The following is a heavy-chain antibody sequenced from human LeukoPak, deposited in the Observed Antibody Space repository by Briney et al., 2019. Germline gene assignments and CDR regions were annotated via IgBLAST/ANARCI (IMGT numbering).Heavy chain of an antibody. V-gene: IGHV4-59*12. CDR2: IYYSGST. CDR3: AREPVREPTWGWFDP. Sequence: SETLSLTCTISGGSISSYYWSWIRQPPGKGLEWIGYIYYSGSTNYNPSLKSRVTISVDTSKNQFSLKLSSVTAADTAVYYCAREPVREPTWGWFDPWGQGTLVTVSS. CDR1: GGSISSYY. J-gene: IGHJ5*02. D-gene: IGHD7-27*01.